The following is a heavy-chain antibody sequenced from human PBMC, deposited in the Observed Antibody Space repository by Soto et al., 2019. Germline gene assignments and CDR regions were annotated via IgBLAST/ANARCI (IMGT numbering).Heavy chain of an antibody. D-gene: IGHD2-2*01. CDR2: IKQDGSEK. CDR1: RFTFSSYW. Sequence: PGGSLRFSCAASRFTFSSYWMSWVRQAPGKGLEWVANIKQDGSEKYYVDSVKGRFTISRDNAKNSLYLQMNSLRAEDTAVYYCARWSIVVVPAAIPCYGMDVWGQGTTVTVSS. V-gene: IGHV3-7*01. J-gene: IGHJ6*02. CDR3: ARWSIVVVPAAIPCYGMDV.